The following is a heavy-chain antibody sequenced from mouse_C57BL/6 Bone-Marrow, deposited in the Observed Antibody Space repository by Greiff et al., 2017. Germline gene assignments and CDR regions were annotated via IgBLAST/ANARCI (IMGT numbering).Heavy chain of an antibody. CDR3: ARRVYYGSSHWYFDV. V-gene: IGHV1-72*01. D-gene: IGHD1-1*01. Sequence: QVQLQQPGAELVKPGASVKLSCKASGYTFTSYWMHWVKQRPGRGLEWIGRIDPNSGGTKYNEKFKSKATLTVDKPSSTAYMQRSSLTSEDSAVYYCARRVYYGSSHWYFDVWGTGTTVTVSS. CDR1: GYTFTSYW. CDR2: IDPNSGGT. J-gene: IGHJ1*03.